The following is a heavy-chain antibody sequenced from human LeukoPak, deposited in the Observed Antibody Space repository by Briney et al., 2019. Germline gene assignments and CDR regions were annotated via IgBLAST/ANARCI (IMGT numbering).Heavy chain of an antibody. V-gene: IGHV4-34*01. CDR2: INHSGGT. Sequence: PSETLSLTCAVYGGSFSGYSWSWIRQPPGKGLEWIGEINHSGGTNYNPSLKSRVTISVDTSKNQFSLKLSSVTAADTAVYYCARAYCSSTSCNFDYWGQGTLVTVSS. D-gene: IGHD2-2*01. CDR1: GGSFSGYS. CDR3: ARAYCSSTSCNFDY. J-gene: IGHJ4*02.